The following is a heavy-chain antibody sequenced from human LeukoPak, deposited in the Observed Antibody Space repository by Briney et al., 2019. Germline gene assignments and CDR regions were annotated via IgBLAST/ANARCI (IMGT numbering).Heavy chain of an antibody. CDR2: IIPIFDTA. CDR1: GGTFNNYA. D-gene: IGHD3-10*01. V-gene: IGHV1-69*13. Sequence: AASVKVSCKASGGTFNNYAFSWVRQAPGQGLEWMGGIIPIFDTAHYAQKFQGRVTITADESTSTAYMELSSLRSEDTAVYYCARDATLLWFGETLGGNFDYWGQGTLVTVSS. J-gene: IGHJ4*02. CDR3: ARDATLLWFGETLGGNFDY.